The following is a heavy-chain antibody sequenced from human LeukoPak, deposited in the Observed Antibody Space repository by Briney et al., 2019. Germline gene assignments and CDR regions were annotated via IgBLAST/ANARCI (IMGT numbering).Heavy chain of an antibody. J-gene: IGHJ6*02. CDR2: INPSGGST. V-gene: IGHV1-46*01. D-gene: IGHD3-3*01. Sequence: ASVKVSFKASGYTFTSYYKHWVRQAPGQGLEWMGIINPSGGSTSYTQKFQGRVTMTRDTSTSTVYMELSSLRSEDTAVYYCAREGFPPKISDFWSGLGPYYYYGMDVWGQGTTVTVSS. CDR3: AREGFPPKISDFWSGLGPYYYYGMDV. CDR1: GYTFTSYY.